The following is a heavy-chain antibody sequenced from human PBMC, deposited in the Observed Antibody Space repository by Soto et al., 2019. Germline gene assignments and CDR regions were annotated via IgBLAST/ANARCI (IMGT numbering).Heavy chain of an antibody. CDR1: GGSISSGGYS. V-gene: IGHV4-30-2*01. D-gene: IGHD4-17*01. J-gene: IGHJ4*01. CDR2: IYHSGST. CDR3: ARYQTTVTSYDY. Sequence: SETLSLTCAVSGGSISSGGYSWSWIRQPPGKGLEWIGYIYHSGSTYYNPSLKSRVTISVDRSKNQFSLKLSSVTAADTAVYYCARYQTTVTSYDYWGHGTLVTVS.